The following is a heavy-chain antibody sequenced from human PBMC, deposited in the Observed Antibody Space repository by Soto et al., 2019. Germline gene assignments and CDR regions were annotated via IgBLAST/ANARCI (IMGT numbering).Heavy chain of an antibody. D-gene: IGHD3-10*01. CDR2: ISWNSGSI. V-gene: IGHV3-9*01. CDR3: AKDAYYYGSGGNFDY. J-gene: IGHJ4*02. CDR1: GFTFDDYA. Sequence: EVQLVESGGGLVQPGRSLRLSCAASGFTFDDYAMHWVRQAPGKGLEWVSGISWNSGSIGYADSVKGRFTISRDNAKNSLYLQMNSLRAEDTALYYCAKDAYYYGSGGNFDYWGQGTLVTGSS.